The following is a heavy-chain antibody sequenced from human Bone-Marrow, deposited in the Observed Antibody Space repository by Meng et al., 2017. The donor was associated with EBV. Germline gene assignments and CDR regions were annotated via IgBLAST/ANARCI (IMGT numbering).Heavy chain of an antibody. V-gene: IGHV4-4*02. J-gene: IGHJ6*02. D-gene: IGHD2/OR15-2a*01. CDR1: GGSISSSNW. Sequence: QLQESCPGLVQPSETLSLTCAVSGGSISSSNWWSWVRQPPGKGLEWIGEIYHSGSTNYNPSLKSRVTISVDKSKNQFSLKLSSVTAADTAVYYCASTRDSTYYYGMDVWGQGTTVTVSS. CDR3: ASTRDSTYYYGMDV. CDR2: IYHSGST.